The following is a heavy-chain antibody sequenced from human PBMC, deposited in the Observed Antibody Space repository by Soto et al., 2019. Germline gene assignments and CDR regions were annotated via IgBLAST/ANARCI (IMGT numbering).Heavy chain of an antibody. D-gene: IGHD5-18*01. CDR2: VIPLFDTA. Sequence: QVQVVQSGAEVKKPGSSVKVSCKVSGGIFTNNAISWVRQAPGQGLEWLGGVIPLFDTAYYAQIFRGRLRISADGATTSAYMELSGLTSADTAVYFCETGGHNAGCNFYHGMEVWGQGTTGTVS. CDR3: ETGGHNAGCNFYHGMEV. V-gene: IGHV1-69*01. CDR1: GGIFTNNA. J-gene: IGHJ6*02.